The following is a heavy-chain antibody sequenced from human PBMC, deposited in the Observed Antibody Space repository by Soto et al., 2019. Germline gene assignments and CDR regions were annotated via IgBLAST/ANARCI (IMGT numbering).Heavy chain of an antibody. Sequence: EVQLVESGGGLVQPGGSLRLSCAASGFTSSSYWIHWVRQAPGKGLVWVSGISNDGSSTNYADSVKGRFNISRDNAKNTVYLQMNSLRAEDSAVYYCARDTYYYDSSDHFSADAFDIWVQGTMVTVSS. V-gene: IGHV3-74*01. CDR3: ARDTYYYDSSDHFSADAFDI. J-gene: IGHJ3*02. CDR2: ISNDGSST. D-gene: IGHD3-22*01. CDR1: GFTSSSYW.